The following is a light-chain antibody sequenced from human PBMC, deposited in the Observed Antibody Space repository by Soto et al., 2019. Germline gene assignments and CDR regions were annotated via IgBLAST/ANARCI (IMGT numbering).Light chain of an antibody. CDR2: EVN. CDR1: SSDVGGYNY. V-gene: IGLV2-14*01. J-gene: IGLJ3*02. CDR3: SSFTSSSTQV. Sequence: QSALTQPASVSGSLGQSITISCTGSSSDVGGYNYVSWYQQHPGKAPKLMIYEVNNRPSGVSNRFSGSKSGNTASLTISGLQAEDEAAYYCSSFTSSSTQVLGGGTKLTVL.